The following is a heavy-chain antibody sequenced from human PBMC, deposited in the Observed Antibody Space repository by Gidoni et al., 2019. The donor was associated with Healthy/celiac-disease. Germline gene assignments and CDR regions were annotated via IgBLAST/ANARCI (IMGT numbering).Heavy chain of an antibody. CDR2: ISWNSGSI. CDR1: GFTFDDYA. D-gene: IGHD4-17*01. Sequence: EVQLVESGGGLVQPGRSLRLSCAAPGFTFDDYAMHWVRQAPGKGLGWVSGISWNSGSIGYADSVKGRFTISRDNAKNSLYLQMNSLRAEDTALYYCAKDIGDYGDYVLFDYWGQGTLVTVSS. CDR3: AKDIGDYGDYVLFDY. J-gene: IGHJ4*02. V-gene: IGHV3-9*01.